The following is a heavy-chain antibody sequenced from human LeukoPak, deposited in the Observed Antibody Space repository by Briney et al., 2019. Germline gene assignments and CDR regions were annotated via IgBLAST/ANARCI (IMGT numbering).Heavy chain of an antibody. J-gene: IGHJ4*02. Sequence: PSETLSLTCTVSGGSISSYYWSWIRQPPGKGLEWIGYIYYSGSTNYNPSLKSRVTISVDTSKNQFSLKLSSVTAADTAVYYCAGSPYYYDSSGYYPFDYWGQGTLVTVSS. V-gene: IGHV4-59*08. CDR3: AGSPYYYDSSGYYPFDY. CDR2: IYYSGST. CDR1: GGSISSYY. D-gene: IGHD3-22*01.